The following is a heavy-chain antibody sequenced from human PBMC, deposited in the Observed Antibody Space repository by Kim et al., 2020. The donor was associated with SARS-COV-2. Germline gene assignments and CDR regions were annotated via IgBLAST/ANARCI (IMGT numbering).Heavy chain of an antibody. V-gene: IGHV1-2*02. D-gene: IGHD3-22*01. CDR2: ISPNSGGT. Sequence: ASVKVSCKASGYTFTGYYMHWVRQAPGQGLEWMGWISPNSGGTNYAQKFQGRVTMTRDTSIITAYMELSRLRSDDTAVYYCARGGYYDSFDAGDYWGQGTLVTVSS. J-gene: IGHJ4*02. CDR3: ARGGYYDSFDAGDY. CDR1: GYTFTGYY.